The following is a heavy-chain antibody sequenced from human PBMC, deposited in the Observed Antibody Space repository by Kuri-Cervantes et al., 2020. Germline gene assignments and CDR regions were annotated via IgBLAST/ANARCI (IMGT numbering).Heavy chain of an antibody. V-gene: IGHV1-69*13. CDR3: ARTGGSYLIGGSWFDP. CDR2: IVPIFGTA. D-gene: IGHD1-26*01. Sequence: SVKVSCKASGFTFITSAVQWVRQARGQRLEWIGGIVPIFGTANYAQKFQGRVTITADESTSTAYMELSSLRSEDTAVYYCARTGGSYLIGGSWFDPWGQGTLVTVSS. J-gene: IGHJ5*02. CDR1: GFTFITSA.